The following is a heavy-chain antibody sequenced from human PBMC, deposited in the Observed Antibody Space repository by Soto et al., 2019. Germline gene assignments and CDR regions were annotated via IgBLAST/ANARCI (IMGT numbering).Heavy chain of an antibody. V-gene: IGHV3-7*01. CDR2: IRQDGSQK. D-gene: IGHD6-19*01. CDR1: GFTFSTYW. CDR3: VRDASSGWHFDS. Sequence: PGGSLRLSCEASGFTFSTYWMSWVRQAPGKGLEWVANIRQDGSQKYLVDSVKGRFTISRDNAKNSLHLQMNSLRAEDSAVYYCVRDASSGWHFDSWGQGTLVTVSS. J-gene: IGHJ4*02.